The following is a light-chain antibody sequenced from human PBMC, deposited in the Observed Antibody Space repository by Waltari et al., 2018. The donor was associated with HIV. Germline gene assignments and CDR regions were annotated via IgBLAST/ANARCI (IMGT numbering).Light chain of an antibody. V-gene: IGLV1-44*01. J-gene: IGLJ2*01. CDR1: SSNIGSNT. Sequence: QSVLTQPPSASGTPGQRVTISCSGSSSNIGSNTVSWYQQIPGTAPRLLIYTNNQRPSGVPDRFSGSKSGTSASLAISGLQSEDEAYYSCAAWDDSLGGLVVFGGGTKLTVL. CDR3: AAWDDSLGGLVV. CDR2: TNN.